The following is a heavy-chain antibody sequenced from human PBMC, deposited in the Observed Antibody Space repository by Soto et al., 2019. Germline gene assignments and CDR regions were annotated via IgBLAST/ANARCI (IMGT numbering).Heavy chain of an antibody. Sequence: QVQLVQSGAEVKKPGSSVKISCKASGGTFSSYAISWVRQAPGQGLEWMGGIIPIFGTENYAQKFQGRVTITADESTSTAYMELSSLRSEDTAVYYCARTSRITIVRGVPTPDAFDIWGQGTMVTVSS. CDR3: ARTSRITIVRGVPTPDAFDI. D-gene: IGHD3-10*01. CDR2: IIPIFGTE. V-gene: IGHV1-69*01. J-gene: IGHJ3*02. CDR1: GGTFSSYA.